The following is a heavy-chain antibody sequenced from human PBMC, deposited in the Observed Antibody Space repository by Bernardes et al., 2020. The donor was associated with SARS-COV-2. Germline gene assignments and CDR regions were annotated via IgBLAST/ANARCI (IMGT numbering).Heavy chain of an antibody. CDR3: ARDNIVVVPAAIEVQGGFDY. Sequence: GSLRLSCAASGFTFSSYGMHWVRQAPGKGLEWVAVIWYDGSNKYYADSVKGRFTISRDNSKNTLYLQMNSLRAEDTAVYYCARDNIVVVPAAIEVQGGFDYWGQGTLVTVSS. CDR2: IWYDGSNK. J-gene: IGHJ4*02. CDR1: GFTFSSYG. V-gene: IGHV3-33*01. D-gene: IGHD2-2*02.